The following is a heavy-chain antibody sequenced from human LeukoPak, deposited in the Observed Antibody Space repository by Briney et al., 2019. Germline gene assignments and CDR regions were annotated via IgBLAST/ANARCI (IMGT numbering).Heavy chain of an antibody. J-gene: IGHJ4*02. Sequence: GGSLRLSCSASRFTFSSSLMFWVRQAPGKGPEYVAAISANGSSTYHTDKVYGRFSISRDNSQNTLYLQMSRLRAEDTAVYYCVKDNGQGGFDYWGRGTLVTVSS. V-gene: IGHV3-64D*09. CDR1: RFTFSSSL. D-gene: IGHD3-16*01. CDR2: ISANGSST. CDR3: VKDNGQGGFDY.